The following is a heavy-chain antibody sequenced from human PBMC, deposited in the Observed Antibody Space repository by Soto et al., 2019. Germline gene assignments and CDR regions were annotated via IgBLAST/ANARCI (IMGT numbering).Heavy chain of an antibody. CDR1: RFSFSAYW. D-gene: IGHD6-19*01. CDR3: AREAVAHADS. CDR2: INSDGITT. V-gene: IGHV3-74*01. J-gene: IGHJ4*02. Sequence: EVQLVESGGGLVQPGGSLRLSCAASRFSFSAYWMHWVRQPPGKGLLWVSRINSDGITTSYADSVKGRFTISRDNAKNTLYLQMNSLRAEDTAVYYCAREAVAHADSWGQGTLVTVSS.